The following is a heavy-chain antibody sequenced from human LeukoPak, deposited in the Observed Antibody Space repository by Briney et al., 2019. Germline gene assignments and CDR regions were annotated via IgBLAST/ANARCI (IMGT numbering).Heavy chain of an antibody. J-gene: IGHJ4*02. D-gene: IGHD1-26*01. Sequence: GGSLRLSCAASGFTFSSYAMHWVRQAPGKGLEYVSAISSNGGSTYYANSVKGRFTISRDNSKNTLYLQMGSLRAEDTAVYYCARDGVVGALDYWGQGTLVTVSS. CDR3: ARDGVVGALDY. CDR2: ISSNGGST. V-gene: IGHV3-64*01. CDR1: GFTFSSYA.